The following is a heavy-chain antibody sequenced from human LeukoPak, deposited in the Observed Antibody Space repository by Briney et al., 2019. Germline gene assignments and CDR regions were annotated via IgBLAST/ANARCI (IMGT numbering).Heavy chain of an antibody. CDR3: AKVQIIDYYDSSGYYGYYFDY. V-gene: IGHV3-21*01. Sequence: GSLRLSCAASGFTFSSYSVNWVRQAPGKGLEWVSSISSSSSYIYYADSVKGRFTISRDNAKNSLYLQMNSLRAEDTAVYYCAKVQIIDYYDSSGYYGYYFDYWGQGTLVTVSS. J-gene: IGHJ4*02. CDR1: GFTFSSYS. D-gene: IGHD3-22*01. CDR2: ISSSSSYI.